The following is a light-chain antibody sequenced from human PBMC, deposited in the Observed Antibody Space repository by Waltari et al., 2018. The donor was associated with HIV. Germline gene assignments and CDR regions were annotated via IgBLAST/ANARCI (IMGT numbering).Light chain of an antibody. CDR1: QDLARW. V-gene: IGKV1-12*01. CDR3: QQSKTFPLD. CDR2: AAS. Sequence: DIQMTQSPSSVSAFVGARVTITCRASQDLARWLAWYQQKPGEAPKLLIYAASSLHSGVPSRFSGNGSGTDFTLTISSLQPADSAIYYCQQSKTFPLDFGQGTKVEI. J-gene: IGKJ2*01.